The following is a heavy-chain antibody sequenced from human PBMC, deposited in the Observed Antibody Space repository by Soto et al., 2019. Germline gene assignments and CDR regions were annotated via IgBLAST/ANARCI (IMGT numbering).Heavy chain of an antibody. J-gene: IGHJ6*02. V-gene: IGHV4-39*01. D-gene: IGHD2-21*02. CDR3: ARQRIVVVTGGVYGMDV. Sequence: SETLSLTCTVSGGSISSSSYYWGWIRQPPGKGLEWIGSIYYSGSTYYNPSLKSRVTISVDTSKNQFSLKLSSVTAADTAVYYCARQRIVVVTGGVYGMDVWGQGTTVTVS. CDR1: GGSISSSSYY. CDR2: IYYSGST.